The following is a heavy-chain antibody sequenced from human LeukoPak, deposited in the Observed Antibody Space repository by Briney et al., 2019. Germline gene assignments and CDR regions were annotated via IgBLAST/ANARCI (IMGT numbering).Heavy chain of an antibody. CDR1: GFTFSSYS. CDR3: ARDRSSGGAFDI. Sequence: GGSLRLSCAASGFTFSSYSMNWVRQAPGKGLEWVSSISSSSSYIYYADSVKGRFTISRDNAKNSVYLEMNDLRLEDTALYYCARDRSSGGAFDIWGRGTMVTVSS. J-gene: IGHJ3*02. D-gene: IGHD3-10*01. CDR2: ISSSSSYI. V-gene: IGHV3-21*04.